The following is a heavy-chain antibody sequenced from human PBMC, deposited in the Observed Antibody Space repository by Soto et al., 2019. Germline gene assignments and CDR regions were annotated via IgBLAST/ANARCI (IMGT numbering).Heavy chain of an antibody. CDR1: GVSISSIASH. V-gene: IGHV4-39*01. D-gene: IGHD3-10*01. Sequence: QVQLQESGPGLVKPSETLSLTCTVSGVSISSIASHWGWVRQPPGKGLEWIGSIFYNGNTYYNPSLKSRVTISVATSKNQFSLKLSSVTAADTAVYYCARPLGYYGSGSYEHNFDIWGQGTMVTVSS. J-gene: IGHJ3*02. CDR2: IFYNGNT. CDR3: ARPLGYYGSGSYEHNFDI.